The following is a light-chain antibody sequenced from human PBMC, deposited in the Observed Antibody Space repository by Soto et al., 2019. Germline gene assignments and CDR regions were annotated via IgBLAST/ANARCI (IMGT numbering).Light chain of an antibody. Sequence: DIQMTQSPSSLSASVGDRFTITCRASQSISSYLNWYQQKPGKAPKLLIYAASSLQSGVPSRFSGSGSGTDFTLTISSLQPEDFATYYCQQSYSTLSKTFGGGTKVEIK. CDR1: QSISSY. CDR2: AAS. J-gene: IGKJ4*01. V-gene: IGKV1-39*01. CDR3: QQSYSTLSKT.